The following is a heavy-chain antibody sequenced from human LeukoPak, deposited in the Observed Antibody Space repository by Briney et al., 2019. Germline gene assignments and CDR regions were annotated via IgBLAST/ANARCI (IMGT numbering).Heavy chain of an antibody. CDR3: ARHLPYGSGPGGWFDP. CDR1: GGSIRSSYYY. J-gene: IGHJ5*02. D-gene: IGHD3-10*01. CDR2: IYYSGST. V-gene: IGHV4-39*01. Sequence: PSETLSLTCTVSGGSIRSSYYYWGWIRQPPGKGLEWIGSIYYSGSTYYNPSLKSRVTISVDTSKNQFSLKLSSVTAADTAVYYCARHLPYGSGPGGWFDPWGQGTLVTVSS.